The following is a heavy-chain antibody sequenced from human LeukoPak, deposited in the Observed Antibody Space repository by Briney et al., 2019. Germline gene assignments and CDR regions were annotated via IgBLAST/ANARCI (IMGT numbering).Heavy chain of an antibody. V-gene: IGHV4-61*01. CDR1: GGSVSSGTYY. CDR2: IQYRESS. J-gene: IGHJ4*02. D-gene: IGHD2-21*02. CDR3: ARSRGGACFDY. Sequence: SQTLSLTCTVSGGSVSSGTYYWTWIRQPPGKGLEWFGYIQYRESSNHNPSLKSRVTISVDTSNNQFSLRLTSVTAADTAVYYCARSRGGACFDYWGQGTLVTVSS.